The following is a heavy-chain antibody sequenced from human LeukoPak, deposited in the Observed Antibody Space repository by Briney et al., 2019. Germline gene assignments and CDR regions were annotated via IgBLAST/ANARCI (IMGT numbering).Heavy chain of an antibody. CDR3: ARTEGALYDAFNI. D-gene: IGHD1-26*01. Sequence: SETLSLTCTVSGGSISTYYWSWIRQPPGKGLEWIGYIYYSGSTNYNPSLKSRVTISVDTSKNQFPLKLSSVTAADTAVYYCARTEGALYDAFNIWGQGTMVTVSS. J-gene: IGHJ3*02. V-gene: IGHV4-59*08. CDR1: GGSISTYY. CDR2: IYYSGST.